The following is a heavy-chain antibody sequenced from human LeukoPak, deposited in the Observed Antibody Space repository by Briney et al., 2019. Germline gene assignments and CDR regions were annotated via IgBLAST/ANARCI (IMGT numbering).Heavy chain of an antibody. V-gene: IGHV3-48*01. CDR3: ASPRREYSSSSVYYYYYMDV. CDR1: GFTFSSYS. CDR2: ISSSSSTI. J-gene: IGHJ6*03. D-gene: IGHD6-6*01. Sequence: GGSLRLSCAASGFTFSSYSMNWVRQAPGKGLEWVSYISSSSSTIYYADSVKGRFTISRDNAKSSLYLQMNSLRAEDTAVYYCASPRREYSSSSVYYYYYMDVWGKGTTLTVSS.